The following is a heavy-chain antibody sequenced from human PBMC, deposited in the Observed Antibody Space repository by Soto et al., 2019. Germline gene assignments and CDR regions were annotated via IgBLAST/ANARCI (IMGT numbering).Heavy chain of an antibody. CDR2: ISYDGSNK. V-gene: IGHV3-30*18. Sequence: GGSLRLSCAASGFTFSSYGMHWVRQAPGKGLEWVAVISYDGSNKYYADSVKGRFTISRDNSKNTLYLQMNSLRAEDTAVYYCAKDNFWSGPRGGMDVWGQGTTVTVSS. CDR1: GFTFSSYG. J-gene: IGHJ6*02. D-gene: IGHD3-3*01. CDR3: AKDNFWSGPRGGMDV.